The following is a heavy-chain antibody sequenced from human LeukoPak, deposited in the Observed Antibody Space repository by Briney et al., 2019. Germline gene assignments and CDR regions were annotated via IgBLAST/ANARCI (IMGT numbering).Heavy chain of an antibody. CDR3: ASDDPLRAFDI. J-gene: IGHJ3*02. CDR1: GGSISSSSYY. Sequence: PSETLSLTCTVSGGSISSSSYYWGWIRQPPGKGLERIGSIYYSGSTYYNPSLKSRVTISVDTSKNRFSLKLSSVTAADTAVYYCASDDPLRAFDIWGQGTMVTVSS. CDR2: IYYSGST. V-gene: IGHV4-39*01. D-gene: IGHD2-15*01.